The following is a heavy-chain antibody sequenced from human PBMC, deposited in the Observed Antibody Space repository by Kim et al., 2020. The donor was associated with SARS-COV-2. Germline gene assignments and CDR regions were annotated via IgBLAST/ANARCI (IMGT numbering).Heavy chain of an antibody. CDR1: SASFSGNTYN. CDR3: ARDKISHGYWFDS. Sequence: SETLSLSCTVSSASFSGNTYNWGWIRQPPGKGLEWIGSVRSDGFTFYNPSLTSRVTISVETSKNQFSLRLTSVTATDTAIYYCARDKISHGYWFDSWGQGTLVTVSS. J-gene: IGHJ5*01. CDR2: VRSDGFT. V-gene: IGHV4-39*02. D-gene: IGHD3-22*01.